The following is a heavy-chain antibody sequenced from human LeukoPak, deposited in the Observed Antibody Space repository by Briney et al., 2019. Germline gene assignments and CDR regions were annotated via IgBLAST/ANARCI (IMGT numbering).Heavy chain of an antibody. CDR1: GFIFSSHW. J-gene: IGHJ3*02. Sequence: GGSLRLSCTASGFIFSSHWMTWVRQSPGKGLEWVSSISSSSSYIYYADSVKGRFTISRDNAKNSLYLQMNSLRAEDTAVYYCARAGYSSSWYPDAFDIWGQGTMVTVSS. V-gene: IGHV3-21*01. CDR3: ARAGYSSSWYPDAFDI. D-gene: IGHD6-13*01. CDR2: ISSSSSYI.